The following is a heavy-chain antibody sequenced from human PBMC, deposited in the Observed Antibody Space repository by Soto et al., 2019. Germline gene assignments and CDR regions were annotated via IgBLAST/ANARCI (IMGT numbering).Heavy chain of an antibody. CDR3: AGGTGWVHDY. V-gene: IGHV3-7*04. J-gene: IGHJ4*02. CDR1: GFTFSNYW. CDR2: IKQDGSAK. D-gene: IGHD1-1*01. Sequence: EVQLVESGGGLVQPGGSLRLSCAGSGFTFSNYWMNWVRQTPGKGLEWVANIKQDGSAKNYVESVKGRFTISRDNAKNLVYLQTNSLRAEDTAVYYCAGGTGWVHDYWGQGTPVTVSS.